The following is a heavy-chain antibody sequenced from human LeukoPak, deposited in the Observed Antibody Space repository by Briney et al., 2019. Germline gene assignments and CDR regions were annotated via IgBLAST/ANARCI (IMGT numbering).Heavy chain of an antibody. D-gene: IGHD6-13*01. Sequence: GASLRLSCAASGFTFSSYAMSWVRQAPGKGLEWVSVISGSGGSTYYADSVKGRFTISRDNSKNTLYLQMNSLRAEDTAVYYCAKCGQQLVPRWFDHWGQGTLVTVSS. CDR3: AKCGQQLVPRWFDH. V-gene: IGHV3-23*01. CDR2: ISGSGGST. CDR1: GFTFSSYA. J-gene: IGHJ5*02.